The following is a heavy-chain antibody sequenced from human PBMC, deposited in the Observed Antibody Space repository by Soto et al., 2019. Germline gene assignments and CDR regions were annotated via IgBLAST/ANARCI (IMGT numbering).Heavy chain of an antibody. CDR3: ARGLTYYYDSSGFDY. J-gene: IGHJ4*02. CDR2: IYYSGST. CDR1: GGSISSYY. V-gene: IGHV4-59*01. D-gene: IGHD3-22*01. Sequence: SETLSLTWTVSGGSISSYYWSWIRQPPGKGLEWIGYIYYSGSTNYNPSLKSRVTISVDTSKNQFSLKLSSVTAADTAVYYCARGLTYYYDSSGFDYWGQGTLVTVSS.